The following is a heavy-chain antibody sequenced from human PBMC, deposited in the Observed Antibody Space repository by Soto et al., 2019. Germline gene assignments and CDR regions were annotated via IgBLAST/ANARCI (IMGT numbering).Heavy chain of an antibody. Sequence: ASVKVSCKVSGYTLTELSMHWVRQAPGEGLEWMGGFDPEDGETIYAQKFQGRVTMTEDTPTDTAYMELSSLRSEDTAVYYCATAGPNWNYFYYYYMDVWGKGTTVTVSS. CDR3: ATAGPNWNYFYYYYMDV. CDR1: GYTLTELS. V-gene: IGHV1-24*01. CDR2: FDPEDGET. D-gene: IGHD1-1*01. J-gene: IGHJ6*03.